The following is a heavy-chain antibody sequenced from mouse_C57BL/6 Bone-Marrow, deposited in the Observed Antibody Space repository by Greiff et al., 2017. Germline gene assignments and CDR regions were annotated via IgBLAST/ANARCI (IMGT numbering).Heavy chain of an antibody. CDR3: ARMNYYSNYVDYFDY. CDR1: GYTFTSYD. Sequence: QVQLKQSGPELVKPGASVKLSCKASGYTFTSYDINWVKQRPGQGLEWIGWIYPRDGSTKYNEKFKGKATLTVDTSSSTAYMELHSLTSEDSAVYFCARMNYYSNYVDYFDYWGRGTTLTVSS. V-gene: IGHV1-85*01. D-gene: IGHD2-5*01. CDR2: IYPRDGST. J-gene: IGHJ2*01.